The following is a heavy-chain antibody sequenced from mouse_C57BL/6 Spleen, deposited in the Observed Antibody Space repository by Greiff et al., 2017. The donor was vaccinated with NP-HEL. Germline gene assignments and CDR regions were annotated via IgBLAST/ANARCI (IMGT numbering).Heavy chain of an antibody. CDR3: ARRYSNYPMDY. CDR2: IWSGVST. CDR1: GFSLTSYG. Sequence: VQGVESGPGLVQPSQSLSITCTVSGFSLTSYGVHWVRQSPGKGLEWLGVIWSGVSTDYNAAFISRLSISKDNAKSQVFFKMNSLQADDTAIYYCARRYSNYPMDYWGQGTSVTVSS. V-gene: IGHV2-2*01. J-gene: IGHJ4*01. D-gene: IGHD2-5*01.